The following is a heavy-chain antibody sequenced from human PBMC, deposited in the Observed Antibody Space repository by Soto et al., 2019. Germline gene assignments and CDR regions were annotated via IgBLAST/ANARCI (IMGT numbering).Heavy chain of an antibody. CDR2: IFYTGST. D-gene: IGHD6-19*01. CDR3: ARHHSVAVERYFDY. CDR1: SGSVSSSSYY. J-gene: IGHJ4*02. Sequence: PSETLSLTCTVSSGSVSSSSYYWAWIRQPPGKGLDWIGSIFYTGSTYYNSSLKSRVTISVDTSKNQFSLKLTSVTAADTAVYYCARHHSVAVERYFDYWGQGTLVTVSS. V-gene: IGHV4-39*01.